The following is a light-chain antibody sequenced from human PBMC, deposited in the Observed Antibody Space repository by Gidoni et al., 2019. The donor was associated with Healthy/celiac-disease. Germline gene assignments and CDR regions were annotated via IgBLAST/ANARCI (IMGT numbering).Light chain of an antibody. CDR1: QSISSW. CDR2: KAS. J-gene: IGKJ2*01. CDR3: QQYNSYPF. Sequence: DIQMTQSPSTLSASVGDRVTITCRASQSISSWLAWYQQKPGKATKLLIYKASSLESGVPSRFSGSGSGTEFTLTISSLQPDDFATYYCQQYNSYPFFGQGTKLEIK. V-gene: IGKV1-5*03.